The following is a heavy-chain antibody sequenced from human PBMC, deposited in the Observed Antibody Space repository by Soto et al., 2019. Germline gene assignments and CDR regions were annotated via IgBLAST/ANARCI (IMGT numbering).Heavy chain of an antibody. J-gene: IGHJ3*02. CDR2: INPATGAA. Sequence: QLHLVQSGAVVKKPGASVTVSCSASGYPVTAYYMHWVRQAPGRGLEWMGGINPATGAAKYTQTFQGRVTQARDTAKDTGFLEPGGLTSGDTAVFYFGGGGGVGVAGSAAFDMWGQGTLVTVSS. V-gene: IGHV1-2*02. CDR3: GGGGGVGVAGSAAFDM. CDR1: GYPVTAYY. D-gene: IGHD3-3*01.